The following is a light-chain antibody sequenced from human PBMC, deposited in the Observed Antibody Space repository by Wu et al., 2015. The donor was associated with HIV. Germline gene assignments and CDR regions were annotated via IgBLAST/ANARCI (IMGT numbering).Light chain of an antibody. J-gene: IGKJ1*01. CDR3: QHYNRYSVT. CDR2: EAS. V-gene: IGKV1-5*03. CDR1: QNIRSW. Sequence: DIQLTQSPSTQSASVGDRITITCRASQNIRSWLAWYQQYPGKAPKLLIYEASILQSGVPSRSSGSGSGTEFTLTISSLQPDDFATYYCQHYNRYSVTFGQGTKVEI.